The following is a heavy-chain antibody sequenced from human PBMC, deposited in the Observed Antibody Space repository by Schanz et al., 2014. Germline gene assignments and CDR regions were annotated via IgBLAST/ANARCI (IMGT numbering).Heavy chain of an antibody. CDR2: INGYNGHT. V-gene: IGHV1-69*08. Sequence: QVLQVQSGSELKKPGTSVKVSCKASGYTFNNYTYVMIWVRQAPGQGLEWMGWINGYNGHTLYAQKFQGRVTITADKSTSTASMELSSLRSEDTAVYYCARGPSQGYSYGHNIGAYYYGMDVWGQGTTVTVSS. CDR1: GYTFNNYT. J-gene: IGHJ6*02. D-gene: IGHD5-18*01. CDR3: ARGPSQGYSYGHNIGAYYYGMDV.